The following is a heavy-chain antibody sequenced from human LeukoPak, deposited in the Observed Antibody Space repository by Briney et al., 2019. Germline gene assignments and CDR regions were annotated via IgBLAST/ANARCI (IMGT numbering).Heavy chain of an antibody. CDR1: GGSISSYC. CDR3: ARVGDGNNYAY. J-gene: IGHJ4*02. V-gene: IGHV4-4*07. D-gene: IGHD5-24*01. Sequence: PSETLSLTCTVSGGSISSYCWSWIRQLAGKGLEWIGRIYTSGSTNYNPSLKSRVTMSVDTSKNQFSLKLSSFPAAAPAVYYFARVGDGNNYAYGGQGPLVTVSS. CDR2: IYTSGST.